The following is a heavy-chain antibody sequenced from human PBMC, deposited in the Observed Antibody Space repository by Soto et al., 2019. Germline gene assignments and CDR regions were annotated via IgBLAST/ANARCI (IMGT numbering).Heavy chain of an antibody. CDR1: GFSFSNYA. CDR3: ARDFPYCGSTSCYSAAPKH. V-gene: IGHV3-30-3*01. CDR2: MSHDGSSS. D-gene: IGHD2-2*01. Sequence: TGGSLRLSCAASGFSFSNYAMHWVRQTPDKGLEWVAVMSHDGSSSFYADSVKGRFTISRDNSKTTLYLQVNSLSTEDTAVYYCARDFPYCGSTSCYSAAPKHWGQGTLVTVSS. J-gene: IGHJ1*01.